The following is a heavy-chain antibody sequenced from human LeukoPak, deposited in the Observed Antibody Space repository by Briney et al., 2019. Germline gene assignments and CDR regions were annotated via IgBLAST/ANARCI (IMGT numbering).Heavy chain of an antibody. CDR2: IIPILGIA. Sequence: ASVKVSCKASGGTFSSYAISWVRQAPGQGLEWMGRIIPILGIANYAQKFQGRVTITADKSTSTAYMELSSLRSEDTAVYYCARDPDSSSWDYNWFDPWGQGTLVTVSS. V-gene: IGHV1-69*04. CDR1: GGTFSSYA. J-gene: IGHJ5*02. CDR3: ARDPDSSSWDYNWFDP. D-gene: IGHD6-13*01.